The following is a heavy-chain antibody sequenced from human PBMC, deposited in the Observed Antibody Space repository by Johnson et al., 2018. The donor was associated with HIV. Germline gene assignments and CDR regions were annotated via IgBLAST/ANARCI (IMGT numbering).Heavy chain of an antibody. CDR3: AKTGGGAALDS. CDR1: GFTFSDHW. D-gene: IGHD3-16*01. V-gene: IGHV3-33*03. CDR2: LWYDGTTA. Sequence: QVQLVESGGGVVQPGGSLRLSCGASGFTFSDHWMHWVRQAPGKGLEWVAILWYDGTTAFYADSVKGRFTISRDTSKKMLYLQMNSLRVDDTAVYYCAKTGGGAALDSWGQGTMVTVSS. J-gene: IGHJ3*02.